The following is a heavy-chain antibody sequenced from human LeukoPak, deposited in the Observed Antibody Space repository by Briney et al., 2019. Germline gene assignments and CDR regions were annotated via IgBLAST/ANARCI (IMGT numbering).Heavy chain of an antibody. J-gene: IGHJ3*02. Sequence: PSETLSLTCAVYGGSFSGYYWSWIRQPPGKGLEWIGEINHSGSTNYNPSLKSRVTISVDRSKNQFSLKLSSVTAADTAVYYCARDSSPYAFDIWGQGTMVTVSS. CDR2: INHSGST. CDR3: ARDSSPYAFDI. CDR1: GGSFSGYY. V-gene: IGHV4-34*01.